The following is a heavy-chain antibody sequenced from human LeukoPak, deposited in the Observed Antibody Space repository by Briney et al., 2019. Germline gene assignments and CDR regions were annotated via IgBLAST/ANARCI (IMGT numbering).Heavy chain of an antibody. CDR1: GYTFSSYA. Sequence: WASVTVSCKASGYTFSSYAFSWVRQAPGQGLEWMGWINPYNGNTNYAQKLQGRVTMTTDTSTNTAYMELRSLRSDDTAVYYCAREPDTPGSPLGMDYWGQGTLVTVSS. D-gene: IGHD3-10*01. CDR3: AREPDTPGSPLGMDY. CDR2: INPYNGNT. J-gene: IGHJ4*02. V-gene: IGHV1-18*01.